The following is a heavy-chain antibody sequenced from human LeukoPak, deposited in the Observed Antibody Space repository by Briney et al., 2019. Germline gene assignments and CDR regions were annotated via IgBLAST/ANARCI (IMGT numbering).Heavy chain of an antibody. D-gene: IGHD3-16*01. CDR3: ARDAGGVPI. CDR2: ISYDGSNK. CDR1: GFTFSSYA. V-gene: IGHV3-30-3*01. J-gene: IGHJ4*02. Sequence: GGSLRLSCAASGFTFSSYAMHWVRQAPGKGLEWVAVISYDGSNKYYADSVEGRFTISRDNSKNTLYLQMNSLRAEDTAVYYCARDAGGVPIWGQGTLVTVSS.